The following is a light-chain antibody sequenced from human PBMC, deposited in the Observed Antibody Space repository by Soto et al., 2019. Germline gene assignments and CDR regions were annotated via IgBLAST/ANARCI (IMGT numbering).Light chain of an antibody. J-gene: IGKJ2*01. V-gene: IGKV1-39*01. CDR3: QQSYSTPHP. Sequence: DIQMTQSPSSLSASVGDRVTITCRASQSISSYLNWYQQKPGKAPKLLIYAASSLQSGVPSRFSGSGSATDFTLTISSLQPEDFATYYCQQSYSTPHPFGQGTKLEIK. CDR1: QSISSY. CDR2: AAS.